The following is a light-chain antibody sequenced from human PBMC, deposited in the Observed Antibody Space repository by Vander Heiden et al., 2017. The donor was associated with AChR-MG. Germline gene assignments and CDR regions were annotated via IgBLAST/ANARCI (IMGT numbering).Light chain of an antibody. Sequence: QSALTQPASVSGSPGHSITISCTGTSSAVGAYDYVSWYQQHPGKAPQLMVYDVSNRPSGVSNRFSGSKSGNTASLTISGLQAADDADYFCSSYTTSRTVIFGGGTKLTVL. CDR2: DVS. CDR3: SSYTTSRTVI. J-gene: IGLJ2*01. V-gene: IGLV2-14*03. CDR1: SSAVGAYDY.